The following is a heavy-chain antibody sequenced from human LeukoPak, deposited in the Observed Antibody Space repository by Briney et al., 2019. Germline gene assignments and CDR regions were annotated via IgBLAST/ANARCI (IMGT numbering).Heavy chain of an antibody. V-gene: IGHV3-30*02. Sequence: GGSLRLSCATSGFTFSTFGMHWVRQAPGKGLEWVAFIRYDGSNKYYADSVKGRFTISRDNSKNTLYLQMNSLRAEDTAVYYCARQGDDYWGHGTLVTVSS. CDR3: ARQGDDY. J-gene: IGHJ4*01. CDR1: GFTFSTFG. D-gene: IGHD3-16*01. CDR2: IRYDGSNK.